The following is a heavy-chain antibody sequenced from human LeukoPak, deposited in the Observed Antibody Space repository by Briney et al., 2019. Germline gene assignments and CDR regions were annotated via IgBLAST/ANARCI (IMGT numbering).Heavy chain of an antibody. D-gene: IGHD2-15*01. Sequence: PGGSLRLSCAASGFTFSSYWMHWVRQAPGKGLVWVSRINSDGSSTSYADSVKGRFTISRDNAKNTLYLQMNSLRAEDTAVYYCARSGIWWASDYFDYWAREPWSPSPQ. CDR3: ARSGIWWASDYFDY. CDR2: INSDGSST. V-gene: IGHV3-74*01. CDR1: GFTFSSYW. J-gene: IGHJ4*02.